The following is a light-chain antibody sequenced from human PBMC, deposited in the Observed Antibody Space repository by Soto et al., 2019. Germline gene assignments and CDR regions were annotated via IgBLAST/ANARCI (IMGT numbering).Light chain of an antibody. CDR3: SSYRSTSTLCV. CDR1: SSDVGGYNY. CDR2: DVS. V-gene: IGLV2-14*01. Sequence: QSALTQPASVSGSPGQSITISCTGTSSDVGGYNYVSWYQQHPGKAPKLMIYDVSNRPSGVSNRFSGSKSSNTASLTISGFQVEDEADYYCSSYRSTSTLCVFGTGTKVTAL. J-gene: IGLJ1*01.